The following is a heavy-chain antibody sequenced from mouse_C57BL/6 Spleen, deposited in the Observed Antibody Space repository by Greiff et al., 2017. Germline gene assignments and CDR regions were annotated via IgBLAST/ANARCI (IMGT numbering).Heavy chain of an antibody. CDR1: GFSITSYG. Sequence: VKLMESGPGLVQPSQSLSITCTVSGFSITSYGVHWVRQSPGKGLEWLGVIWSGGSTDYNAAFISRLSISKDNSKSQVFFKMNSLQADDTAIYYCARNLYSLYAMDYWGQGTSVTVSS. CDR3: ARNLYSLYAMDY. CDR2: IWSGGST. V-gene: IGHV2-2*01. D-gene: IGHD2-12*01. J-gene: IGHJ4*01.